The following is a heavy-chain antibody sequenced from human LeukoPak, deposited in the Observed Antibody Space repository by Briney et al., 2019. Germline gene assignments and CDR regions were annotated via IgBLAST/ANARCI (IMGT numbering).Heavy chain of an antibody. J-gene: IGHJ4*02. CDR2: ISSSSSYI. CDR1: GFTFSSYS. Sequence: NPGGSLRLSCAASGFTFSSYSMKWVRHAPGKGREWVSSISSSSSYIYYADSVKGRFTISRDNAKNSLYLQMNSLRAEDTAVYYCARDNYDFWSGYYASVGYWGQGTLVTVSS. V-gene: IGHV3-21*01. D-gene: IGHD3-3*01. CDR3: ARDNYDFWSGYYASVGY.